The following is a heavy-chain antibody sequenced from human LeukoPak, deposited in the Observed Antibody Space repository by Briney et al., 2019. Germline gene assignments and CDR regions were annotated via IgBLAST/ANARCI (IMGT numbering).Heavy chain of an antibody. CDR1: GFTFDDYG. V-gene: IGHV3-20*04. CDR3: ARVDYGDYNFWD. J-gene: IGHJ4*02. D-gene: IGHD4-17*01. CDR2: INWNGGST. Sequence: GGSLRLSCAASGFTFDDYGMSWVRQAPGKGLEWVSGINWNGGSTGFADSVKGRFTISRDNAKNSLYLQMNSLRAEDTALYYCARVDYGDYNFWDWGQGTLVTVSS.